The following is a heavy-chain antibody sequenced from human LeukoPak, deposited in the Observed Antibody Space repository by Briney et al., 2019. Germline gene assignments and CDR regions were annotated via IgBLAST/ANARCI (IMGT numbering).Heavy chain of an antibody. Sequence: ASVKVSCKASGYTFTGYYMHWVRQAPGQGLEWMGWINPNNGGTSYAQKFQGRVTTTRDTSITTADMEPPSLTSDDTAVYYCTRGSSSPVPNFDYWGQGTLVTVSS. V-gene: IGHV1-2*02. J-gene: IGHJ4*02. CDR2: INPNNGGT. CDR1: GYTFTGYY. D-gene: IGHD6-13*01. CDR3: TRGSSSPVPNFDY.